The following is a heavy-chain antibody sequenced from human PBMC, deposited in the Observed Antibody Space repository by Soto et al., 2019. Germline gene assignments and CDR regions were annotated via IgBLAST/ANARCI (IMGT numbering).Heavy chain of an antibody. V-gene: IGHV3-23*01. D-gene: IGHD2-15*01. CDR1: GFTFSSYA. CDR2: ISGSGGST. CDR3: AKGARRGYCSGGSCPGGAFDI. Sequence: EVQLLESGGGLVQPGGSLRLSCAASGFTFSSYAMSWVRQAPGKGLEWVSAISGSGGSTYYADSVKGRFTISRDNSKNTLYLQMNSLRAEDTAVYYCAKGARRGYCSGGSCPGGAFDIWGQGPMVTVSS. J-gene: IGHJ3*02.